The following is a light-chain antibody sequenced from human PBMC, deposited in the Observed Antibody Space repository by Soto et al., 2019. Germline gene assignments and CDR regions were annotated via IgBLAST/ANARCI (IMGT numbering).Light chain of an antibody. CDR3: QSFDKYLSAVV. CDR2: DNT. CDR1: SSDIGAGYR. J-gene: IGLJ2*01. V-gene: IGLV1-40*01. Sequence: QSVLTQPPSVSGAPGERVTISCTGSSSDIGAGYRVRWYQQVPGTAPKLLIYDNTNRPSGVSVRFSGSKSGTSASLAISGLQAEDEADYYCQSFDKYLSAVVFGGGTKLTGL.